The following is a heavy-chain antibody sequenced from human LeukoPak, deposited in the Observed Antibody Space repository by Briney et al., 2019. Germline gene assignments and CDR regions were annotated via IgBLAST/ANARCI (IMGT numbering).Heavy chain of an antibody. Sequence: WGSLRLSCAASGFTFSSYSMNWVRQAPGKGLEWVSSITSSSTYIYYADSVKGRFTISRDNAKDSLFLQMNSLRVEDTAVCYCARERGYFGSGIHPVLGYWGQGTLVTVSS. CDR3: ARERGYFGSGIHPVLGY. CDR2: ITSSSTYI. V-gene: IGHV3-21*01. CDR1: GFTFSSYS. D-gene: IGHD3-10*01. J-gene: IGHJ4*02.